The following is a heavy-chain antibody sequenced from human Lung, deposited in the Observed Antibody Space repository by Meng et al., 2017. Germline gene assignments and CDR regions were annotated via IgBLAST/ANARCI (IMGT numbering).Heavy chain of an antibody. CDR1: GGSISSSNYY. CDR3: ARGQKGYFDL. CDR2: IYNSGST. J-gene: IGHJ2*01. V-gene: IGHV4-30-4*01. Sequence: QWQLQESGPGLVKHSPTLALTCSVPGGSISSSNYYWSWIRQAPGKGLEGSGHIYNSGSTYYNPSLKSRITISVDTSKNQFSLKLSSVTAADTAVYYCARGQKGYFDLWGRGTLVTVSS.